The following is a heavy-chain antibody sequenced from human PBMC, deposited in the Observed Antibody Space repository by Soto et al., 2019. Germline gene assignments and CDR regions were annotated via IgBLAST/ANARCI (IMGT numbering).Heavy chain of an antibody. J-gene: IGHJ5*02. CDR3: AREASTVALNWFDP. Sequence: QVQLQESGPGLVKPSQTLSLTCTVSGGSISSGGYYWSWIRQHPGKVLEWIGYIYYSGSTYYNPSHKSRVTISVDTSKILFSLKLSSVTAADTAVYYCAREASTVALNWFDPWGQGTLVTVSS. CDR2: IYYSGST. V-gene: IGHV4-31*03. CDR1: GGSISSGGYY. D-gene: IGHD4-17*01.